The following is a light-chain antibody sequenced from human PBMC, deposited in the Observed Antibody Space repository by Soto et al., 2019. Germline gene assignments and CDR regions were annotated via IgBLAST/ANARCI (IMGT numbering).Light chain of an antibody. CDR3: SSYINDTGSYV. V-gene: IGLV2-14*01. J-gene: IGLJ1*01. Sequence: QSVLTQPASVSGSPGQSITISCTGTSSDIGAYTSVSWYQHHPGKAPKVMIYEVSKRPSGVSIRFSGSKSGNTASLTISGLQAEDEAHSYCSSYINDTGSYVFGTGTKLTVL. CDR2: EVS. CDR1: SSDIGAYTS.